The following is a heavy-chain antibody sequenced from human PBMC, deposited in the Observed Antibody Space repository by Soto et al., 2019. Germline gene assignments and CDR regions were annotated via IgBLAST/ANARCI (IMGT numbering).Heavy chain of an antibody. J-gene: IGHJ4*02. D-gene: IGHD4-17*01. CDR2: ISYDGSNK. Sequence: QVQLVESGGGVVQPGRSLRLSCAASGFTFSSYAMHWVRQAPGKGLEWVAVISYDGSNKYYADSVKGRFTISRDNSKNTLYLQMNSVRAEDTDVYYCPSAPTTVVSPYYFDYWGQGTLVTVSS. CDR3: PSAPTTVVSPYYFDY. CDR1: GFTFSSYA. V-gene: IGHV3-30-3*01.